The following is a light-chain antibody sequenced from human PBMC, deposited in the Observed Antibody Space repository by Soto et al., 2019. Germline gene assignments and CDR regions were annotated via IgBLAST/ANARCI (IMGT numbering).Light chain of an antibody. CDR1: QSVLYSSNNKNY. Sequence: DIVLTQSPDSLAVSLAERATINCKSSQSVLYSSNNKNYFVWYQQKPGQPPKLLISGACTRESGVPDRFSGSGSGTDFTLSISSLQAEDVAVYYCQQHYNTPITFGQGTRLEIK. CDR3: QQHYNTPIT. CDR2: GAC. V-gene: IGKV4-1*01. J-gene: IGKJ5*01.